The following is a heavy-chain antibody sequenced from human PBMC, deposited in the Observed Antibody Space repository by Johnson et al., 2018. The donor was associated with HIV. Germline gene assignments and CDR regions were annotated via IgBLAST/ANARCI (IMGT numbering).Heavy chain of an antibody. CDR3: ARAASQQQLKVPFDI. V-gene: IGHV3-NL1*01. CDR1: GFTFDDYG. Sequence: QVQLVESGGGVVRPGGSLRLSCAASGFTFDDYGMNCLRQAPGKGLEWVSVIYSGGSTYYADSVKGRFTISRDNSKNTLYLQMNSLRAEDTAVYFCARAASQQQLKVPFDIWGQGTMVTVSS. J-gene: IGHJ3*02. D-gene: IGHD6-13*01. CDR2: IYSGGST.